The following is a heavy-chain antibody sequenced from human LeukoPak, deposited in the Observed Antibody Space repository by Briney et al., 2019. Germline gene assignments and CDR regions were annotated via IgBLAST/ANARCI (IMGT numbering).Heavy chain of an antibody. CDR2: MNPNSGNT. J-gene: IGHJ6*02. V-gene: IGHV1-8*01. D-gene: IGHD6-13*01. Sequence: ASVKVSCKASGYTFTSYDINWVRQATGQGLEWMGWMNPNSGNTGYAQKFQGRVTMTRNTSISTAYMELSSLRSEDTAVYYCARGYSSYYYYYGMDVWGQGTTVTASS. CDR3: ARGYSSYYYYYGMDV. CDR1: GYTFTSYD.